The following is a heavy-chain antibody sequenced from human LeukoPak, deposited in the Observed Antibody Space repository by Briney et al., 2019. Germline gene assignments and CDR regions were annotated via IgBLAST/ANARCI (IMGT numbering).Heavy chain of an antibody. CDR1: GGSFSGYY. CDR3: ARAYYYGSGSYYYY. Sequence: PSETLSLTCAVYGGSFSGYYWSWIRQPPGKGLEWIGEINHSGSTNYNPPLKSRVTISVDTSKNQFSLKLSSVTAADTAVYYCARAYYYGSGSYYYYWGQGTLVTVSS. V-gene: IGHV4-34*01. J-gene: IGHJ4*02. D-gene: IGHD3-10*01. CDR2: INHSGST.